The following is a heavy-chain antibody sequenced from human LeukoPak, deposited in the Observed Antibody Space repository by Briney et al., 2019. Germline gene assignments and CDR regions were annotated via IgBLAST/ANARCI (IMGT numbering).Heavy chain of an antibody. D-gene: IGHD6-19*01. CDR1: GFTFSSYA. J-gene: IGHJ4*02. CDR2: ISGSGGST. CDR3: AQDRSSIAVAGTYDY. Sequence: GGSLRLSCAASGFTFSSYAMSWVRQAPGKGLEWVSAISGSGGSTNYADSVKGRFTISRDNSKNTLYLQMNSLRAEDTAVYYCAQDRSSIAVAGTYDYWGQGPLVTVSS. V-gene: IGHV3-23*01.